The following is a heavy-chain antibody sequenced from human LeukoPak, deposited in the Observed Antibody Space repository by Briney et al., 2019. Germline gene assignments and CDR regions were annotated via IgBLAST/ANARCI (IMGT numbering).Heavy chain of an antibody. J-gene: IGHJ4*02. V-gene: IGHV4-30-2*01. Sequence: SQTLSLTCTVSGGSVSSGSDYWIWIRQPAGKGLEWIGYIYYNGNTYYNPSLRSRVTISVDNSKNQFSLKLSSVTAADTAVYFCASRRDGYNFRWGQGTLVIVSS. CDR2: IYYNGNT. D-gene: IGHD5-24*01. CDR1: GGSVSSGSDY. CDR3: ASRRDGYNFR.